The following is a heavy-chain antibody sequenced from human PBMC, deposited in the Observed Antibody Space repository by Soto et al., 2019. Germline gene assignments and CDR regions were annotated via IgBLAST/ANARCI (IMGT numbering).Heavy chain of an antibody. Sequence: PGESLKISCNGSGYSFTSYWISWVRQMPGKGLEWMGRIDPSDSYTNYSPSFQGHVTISADKSISTAYLQWSSLKASDTAMYYCARQSSGYCSGGSCYYYGMDVWGQGTTVT. D-gene: IGHD2-15*01. V-gene: IGHV5-10-1*01. CDR1: GYSFTSYW. J-gene: IGHJ6*02. CDR2: IDPSDSYT. CDR3: ARQSSGYCSGGSCYYYGMDV.